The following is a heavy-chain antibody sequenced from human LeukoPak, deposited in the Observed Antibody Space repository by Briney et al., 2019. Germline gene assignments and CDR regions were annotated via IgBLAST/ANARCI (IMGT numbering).Heavy chain of an antibody. V-gene: IGHV1-8*01. CDR3: AYSRYYYDSSGPQYYYYGMDV. CDR1: GYTCTSYD. D-gene: IGHD3-22*01. Sequence: ASVKVSCKASGYTCTSYDINWVRQATGQGLEWMGWINPNSGNTGYAQKFQGRVTMTRNTSISTAYMELSSLRSEDTAVYYCAYSRYYYDSSGPQYYYYGMDVWGQGTTVTVSS. CDR2: INPNSGNT. J-gene: IGHJ6*02.